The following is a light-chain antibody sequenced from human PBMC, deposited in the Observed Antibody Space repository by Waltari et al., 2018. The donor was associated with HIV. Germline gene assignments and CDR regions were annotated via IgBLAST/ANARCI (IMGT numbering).Light chain of an antibody. V-gene: IGLV1-44*01. CDR1: HSNLGSKT. CDR2: NNK. Sequence: HSVLTQPPTLPGPPRRRVIIACPWSHSNLGSKTTNWYQQLPGTAPTLLIYNNKQRPSGVPDRISGSKSGTSASLAISGLQSEDEADYYCAAWDDSLNGVVFGGGTKLTVL. J-gene: IGLJ2*01. CDR3: AAWDDSLNGVV.